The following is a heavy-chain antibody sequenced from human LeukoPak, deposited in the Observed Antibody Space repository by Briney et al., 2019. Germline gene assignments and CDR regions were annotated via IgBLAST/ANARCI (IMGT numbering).Heavy chain of an antibody. J-gene: IGHJ6*03. CDR3: ARGSGHYYYYYMDV. CDR2: IYYSGST. V-gene: IGHV4-59*01. D-gene: IGHD2-15*01. Sequence: SETLSLTCTVSGGSISSYYWSWIRQPPGKGLEWIGYIYYSGSTNYNPSLKSRVTISVDTSKNQFSLKLSSVTAADTAVYYCARGSGHYYYYYMDVWGKGTTVTVSS. CDR1: GGSISSYY.